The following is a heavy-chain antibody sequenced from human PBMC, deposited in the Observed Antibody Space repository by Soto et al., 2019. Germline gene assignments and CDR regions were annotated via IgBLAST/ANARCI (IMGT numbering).Heavy chain of an antibody. CDR1: GYTFSNYG. J-gene: IGHJ5*02. CDR3: ARVVPGAEAWFGP. D-gene: IGHD2-2*01. CDR2: ISLYSDGT. Sequence: GASVKVSCKTSGYTFSNYGITWVRQAPGQPLEWLGWISLYSDGTNYAQKYQGRVSMTTDTSTTTAYMELRSLRSDDTAVYYCARVVPGAEAWFGPWGQGALVTVSS. V-gene: IGHV1-18*01.